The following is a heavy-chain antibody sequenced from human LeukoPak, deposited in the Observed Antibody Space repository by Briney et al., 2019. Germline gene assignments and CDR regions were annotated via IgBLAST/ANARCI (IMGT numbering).Heavy chain of an antibody. CDR2: MYYSGSA. J-gene: IGHJ4*02. D-gene: IGHD6-13*01. CDR3: ARQSSYGSSWDFDY. CDR1: GGHPKGSRYC. Sequence: SETLSLTWSVSGGHPKGSRYCWGSIRQPPGKGLEWIGNMYYSGSANYNPSLKSRVTISIDTSKNQFSLKLSSVTAADTAVYYCARQSSYGSSWDFDYWGQGTLVTVSS. V-gene: IGHV4-39*01.